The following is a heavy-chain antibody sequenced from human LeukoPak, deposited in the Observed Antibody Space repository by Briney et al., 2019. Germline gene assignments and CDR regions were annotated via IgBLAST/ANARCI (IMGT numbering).Heavy chain of an antibody. Sequence: SETLSLTCAVYGGSFSGYYWSWIRQPPEKGLEWIGEINHSGSTNYNPSLKSRVTISVDTSKNQFSLKLSSVTAADTAVYYCARDRQLLLWFGELLSYGMDVWGQGTTVTVSS. J-gene: IGHJ6*02. V-gene: IGHV4-34*01. CDR3: ARDRQLLLWFGELLSYGMDV. CDR1: GGSFSGYY. CDR2: INHSGST. D-gene: IGHD3-10*01.